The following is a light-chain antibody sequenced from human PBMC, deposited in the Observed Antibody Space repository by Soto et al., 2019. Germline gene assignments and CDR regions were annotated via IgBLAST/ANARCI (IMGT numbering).Light chain of an antibody. Sequence: IVLTQSPGTRSLSPGAGVTLSCRASQTVSRNYLAWYQQKPGQAPRLLIYGASIRATGIPDRFSGSGSGTDFTLTISRVEPGDFAVYYCQQYGDSPSITFGQGTRLEI. CDR1: QTVSRNY. J-gene: IGKJ5*01. CDR3: QQYGDSPSIT. V-gene: IGKV3-20*01. CDR2: GAS.